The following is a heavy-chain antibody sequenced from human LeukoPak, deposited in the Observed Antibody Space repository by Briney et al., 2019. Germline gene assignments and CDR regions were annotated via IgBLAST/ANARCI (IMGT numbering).Heavy chain of an antibody. CDR1: GFTFSSYE. CDR3: ARGNDYGDYYFDH. CDR2: IGGIGSIV. V-gene: IGHV3-48*03. J-gene: IGHJ4*02. D-gene: IGHD4-17*01. Sequence: PGGSLRLSCAASGFTFSSYEIHWVRQAPGKGLEWVSKIGGIGSIVYADSVKGRFTISTDSAKTSVYLQMNSLRAEDTAVYYCARGNDYGDYYFDHWGQGTLVTVSS.